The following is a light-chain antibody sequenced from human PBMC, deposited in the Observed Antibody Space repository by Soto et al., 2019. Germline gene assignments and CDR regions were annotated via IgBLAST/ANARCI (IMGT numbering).Light chain of an antibody. CDR1: SSDVGGYNY. Sequence: QSALTQPASVSGSPGQSITIYCTGTSSDVGGYNYVSWYQQHQGKAPKLMIYDVTNRPSGVSNRFSGSKSCYTASLTIDGLQAEDEADYYCSSYSSSSPYVFGPGTKVTGL. V-gene: IGLV2-14*03. J-gene: IGLJ1*01. CDR3: SSYSSSSPYV. CDR2: DVT.